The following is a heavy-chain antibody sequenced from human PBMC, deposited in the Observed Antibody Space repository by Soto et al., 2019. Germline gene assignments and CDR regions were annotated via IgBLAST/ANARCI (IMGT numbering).Heavy chain of an antibody. CDR3: ARAPSTSSSWYGYYFDY. Sequence: SETLSLTCTVSGGSISSSSYYWGWIRQPPGKGLEWIGSIYYSGSTYYNPSLKSRVTISVDTSKNQFSLKLSSVTAADTAVYYCARAPSTSSSWYGYYFDYWGQGTLVTVSS. CDR1: GGSISSSSYY. D-gene: IGHD6-13*01. J-gene: IGHJ4*02. CDR2: IYYSGST. V-gene: IGHV4-39*01.